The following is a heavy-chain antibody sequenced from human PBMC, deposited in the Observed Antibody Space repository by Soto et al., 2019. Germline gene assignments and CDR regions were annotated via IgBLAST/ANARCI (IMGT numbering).Heavy chain of an antibody. V-gene: IGHV1-69*06. CDR3: ARDRRQLLLCKYSFNGMDV. Sequence: QVQLVQSGAEMRKPGSSLRVSCKASGGTFIDYAFRWVRQAPGQGLECMGGIVPRFGSPNYAQKFGGRVTITADTSSSTVSMALRSLRFDDTAFDVCARDRRQLLLCKYSFNGMDVWGHRTTIIVSS. D-gene: IGHD4-4*01. J-gene: IGHJ6*02. CDR2: IVPRFGSP. CDR1: GGTFIDYA.